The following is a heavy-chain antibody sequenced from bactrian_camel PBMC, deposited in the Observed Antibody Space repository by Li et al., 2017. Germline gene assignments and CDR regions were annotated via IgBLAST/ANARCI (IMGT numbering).Heavy chain of an antibody. D-gene: IGHD4*01. V-gene: IGHV3-2*01. CDR2: IYSDGTTT. Sequence: HVQLVESGGGLVQPGGSLRLSCAAFGFRASDYYITWVRHAPGSGLEWLSSIYSDGTTTLYADSVKGRFTISRDNAENTVYLQMNGLNAEDTASYYCARVTEYSERIAAGPNFWGQGTQVTVS. J-gene: IGHJ4*01. CDR1: GFRASDYY. CDR3: ARVTEYSERIAAGPNF.